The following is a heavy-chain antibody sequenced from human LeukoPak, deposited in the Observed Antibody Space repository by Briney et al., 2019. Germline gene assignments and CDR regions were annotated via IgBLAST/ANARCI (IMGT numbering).Heavy chain of an antibody. CDR1: AYTFINFF. CDR2: MNPNSGAT. V-gene: IGHV1-2*02. D-gene: IGHD2-15*01. J-gene: IGHJ4*02. Sequence: ASVKVSCKASAYTFINFFIHWVRQAPGQGLEWMGWMNPNSGATSYAREFQDRVTMTRDTSPSTAYMELSRLRSDDTAIYFCATRPINCIITDCYVDNWGQGTLVTVSS. CDR3: ATRPINCIITDCYVDN.